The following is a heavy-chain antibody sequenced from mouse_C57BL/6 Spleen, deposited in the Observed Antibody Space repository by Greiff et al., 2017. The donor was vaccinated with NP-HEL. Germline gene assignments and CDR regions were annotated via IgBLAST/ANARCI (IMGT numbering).Heavy chain of an antibody. CDR3: VRQGDPMDY. D-gene: IGHD2-13*01. V-gene: IGHV10-1*01. J-gene: IGHJ4*01. CDR1: GFSFNTYA. CDR2: IRSKSNNYAT. Sequence: EVHLVESGGGLVQPKGSLKLSCAASGFSFNTYAMNWVRQAPGKGLEWVARIRSKSNNYATYYADSVKDRFTISRDDSESMLYLQMNNLKTEDTAMYYCVRQGDPMDYWGQGTSVTVSS.